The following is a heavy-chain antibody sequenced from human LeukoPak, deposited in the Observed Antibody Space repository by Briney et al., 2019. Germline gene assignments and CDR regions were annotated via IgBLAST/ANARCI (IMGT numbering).Heavy chain of an antibody. CDR2: ISPANSET. D-gene: IGHD6-13*01. CDR1: GYSFTTYW. Sequence: HGESLKISCKASGYSFTTYWIGWVRQMPGEGLEWIALISPANSETIYSPSFQGQVTISADKSINTAYLQWSSLKASDTAMYYCARRLAAAGAVGRYFDYWGQGTLVTVSS. CDR3: ARRLAAAGAVGRYFDY. V-gene: IGHV5-51*01. J-gene: IGHJ4*02.